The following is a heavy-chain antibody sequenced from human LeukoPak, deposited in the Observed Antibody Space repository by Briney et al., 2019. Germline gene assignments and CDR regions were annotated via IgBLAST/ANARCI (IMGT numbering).Heavy chain of an antibody. Sequence: SETLSLTCTVSGYSISSGYYWGWIRQPPGKGLEWIGSIYNSGSTYYNPSLKSRVTISVDTSKNQFSLKLSSVTAADTAVYYCARERGIEHSEIAAGGYFDYWGQGTLVTVSS. J-gene: IGHJ4*02. CDR2: IYNSGST. V-gene: IGHV4-38-2*02. CDR3: ARERGIEHSEIAAGGYFDY. CDR1: GYSISSGYY. D-gene: IGHD6-13*01.